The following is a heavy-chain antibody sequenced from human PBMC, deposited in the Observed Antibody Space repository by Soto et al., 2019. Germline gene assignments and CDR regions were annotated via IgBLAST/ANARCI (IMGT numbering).Heavy chain of an antibody. CDR3: ARDLGGWPDY. Sequence: QVQLVQSGAEVKKPGASVKVSCKASGYAFTSYAIHWVRQAPGQRLEWMGWINAGNSNTKYSQKFQDRVTITRDTSSSTAYMELSSLRSEDTAVSYCARDLGGWPDYWGQGTLVTVSS. CDR1: GYAFTSYA. D-gene: IGHD6-19*01. CDR2: INAGNSNT. V-gene: IGHV1-3*01. J-gene: IGHJ4*02.